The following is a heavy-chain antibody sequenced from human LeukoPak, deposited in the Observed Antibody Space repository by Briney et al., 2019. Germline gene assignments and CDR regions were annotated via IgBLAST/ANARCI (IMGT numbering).Heavy chain of an antibody. CDR3: ARRAKTERGHSYGLDS. Sequence: SGGSLRLSCAASGFTVSSNYMSWVRQAPGKGLEWVSVIYSGGSTYYADSVKGRFTISRDNSKNTLYLQMNSLRPEDTAVCYCARRAKTERGHSYGLDSWGQGTLVTVSS. CDR2: IYSGGST. V-gene: IGHV3-66*01. J-gene: IGHJ4*02. CDR1: GFTVSSNY. D-gene: IGHD5-18*01.